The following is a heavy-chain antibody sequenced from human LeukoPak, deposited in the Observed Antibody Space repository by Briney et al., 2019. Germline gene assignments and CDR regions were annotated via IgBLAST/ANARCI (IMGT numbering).Heavy chain of an antibody. J-gene: IGHJ4*02. CDR1: GFTFSNAW. V-gene: IGHV3-15*01. Sequence: PGGSLRLSCAASGFTFSNAWMSWVRQAPGKGLEWVGRIKSKTDGGTTDYAAPVKGRFTISRDDSKNTLYLQMNSLKTEDTAVYYCTTDPKGITGTTYWRAHWGQGTLVTVSS. CDR3: TTDPKGITGTTYWRAH. CDR2: IKSKTDGGTT. D-gene: IGHD1-7*01.